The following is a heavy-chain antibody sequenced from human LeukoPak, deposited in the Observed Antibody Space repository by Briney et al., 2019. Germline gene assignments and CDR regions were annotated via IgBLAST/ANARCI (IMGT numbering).Heavy chain of an antibody. Sequence: PSETPSLTPGVSGASITTTSFDRAWIPHPPEQDLEWISAISSIVTAHSNPCLLSRVTISLDTSQNHFSLYLRSVTAADTGLCFCARFKGGTGFDYWGQGILVIVSS. V-gene: IGHV4-39*02. J-gene: IGHJ4*02. CDR1: GASITTTSFD. CDR2: ISSIVTA. CDR3: ARFKGGTGFDY. D-gene: IGHD1-26*01.